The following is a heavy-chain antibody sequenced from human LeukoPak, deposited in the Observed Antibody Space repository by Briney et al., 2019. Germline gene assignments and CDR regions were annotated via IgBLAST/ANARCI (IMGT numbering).Heavy chain of an antibody. J-gene: IGHJ6*02. V-gene: IGHV4-59*08. CDR1: GGSISSYY. CDR2: IYYSGST. CDR3: ASGSHPYYYYGMDV. Sequence: SETLSLTCTVSGGSISSYYWSWIRQPPGKGLEWIGYIYYSGSTNYNPSLKSRVTISVETSKNQFSLKRSSVTAADTAVYYCASGSHPYYYYGMDVWGQGTTVTVSS.